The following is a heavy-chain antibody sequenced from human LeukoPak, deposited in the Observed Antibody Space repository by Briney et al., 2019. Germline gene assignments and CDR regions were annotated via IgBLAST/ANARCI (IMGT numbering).Heavy chain of an antibody. D-gene: IGHD3-22*01. CDR2: ISYDGSNK. Sequence: GRSLRLSCATSGFTLSSYVMHWVRQAPGKGLEWVAVISYDGSNKYYADSVKGRFTISRDNSKNTLYLQMNSLRAEDTAVYYCAKDRHYYDTEVDYWGQGTLVTVSS. J-gene: IGHJ4*02. V-gene: IGHV3-30*04. CDR1: GFTLSSYV. CDR3: AKDRHYYDTEVDY.